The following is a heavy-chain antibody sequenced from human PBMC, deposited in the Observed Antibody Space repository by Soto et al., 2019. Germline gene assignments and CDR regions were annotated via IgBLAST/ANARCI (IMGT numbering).Heavy chain of an antibody. Sequence: QVQLQESGPGLVKPSQTLSLTCTVSGGSISSGGYYWSWIRQHPGKGLEWIGYIYYSGSPYYNPSLKSRVTISVDTSKNQFSLKLSSVTAAYTAVYYCARGATYYYGSGSYYNDHDAFDIWGQGTMVTVSS. V-gene: IGHV4-31*03. J-gene: IGHJ3*02. CDR1: GGSISSGGYY. D-gene: IGHD3-10*01. CDR2: IYYSGSP. CDR3: ARGATYYYGSGSYYNDHDAFDI.